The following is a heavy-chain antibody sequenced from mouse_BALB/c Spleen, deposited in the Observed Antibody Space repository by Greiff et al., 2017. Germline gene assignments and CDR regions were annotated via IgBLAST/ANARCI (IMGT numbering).Heavy chain of an antibody. J-gene: IGHJ1*01. CDR1: GFTFSSYG. Sequence: EVQVVESGGGLVQPGGSLKLSCAASGFTFSSYGMSWVRQTPDKRLELVATINSNGGSTYYPDSVKGRFTISRDNAKNTLYLQMSSLKSEDTAMYYCARGGPLGYFDVWGAGTTVTVSS. CDR3: ARGGPLGYFDV. V-gene: IGHV5-6-3*01. D-gene: IGHD2-10*02. CDR2: INSNGGST.